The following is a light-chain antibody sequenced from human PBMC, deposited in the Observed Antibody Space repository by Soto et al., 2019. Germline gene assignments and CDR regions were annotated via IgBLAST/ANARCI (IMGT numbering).Light chain of an antibody. Sequence: QSVLTQPASVSGSPGQSITISCTGTSSDVGGYNYVSWYQQHPGKAPKLMIYDVVNRPSGVSDRFSGAKSGNTASLTISGLQAEDEADYYGGSYTSTSSLWVFGGGTKLTVL. CDR1: SSDVGGYNY. CDR3: GSYTSTSSLWV. CDR2: DVV. V-gene: IGLV2-14*01. J-gene: IGLJ3*02.